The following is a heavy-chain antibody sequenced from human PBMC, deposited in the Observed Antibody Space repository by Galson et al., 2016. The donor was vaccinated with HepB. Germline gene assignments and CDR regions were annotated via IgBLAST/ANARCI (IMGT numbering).Heavy chain of an antibody. D-gene: IGHD2-21*02. V-gene: IGHV3-48*03. CDR1: GFTFSSYE. CDR2: ISSGGRNI. CDR3: VRDHSVVPATAYNWFDP. J-gene: IGHJ5*02. Sequence: SLRLSCAASGFTFSSYEMNWVRQAPGQGLEWVPFISSGGRNIYYTDSVKGRFTISRDNAKNTLYLEMNSLRAEDTAVYNCVRDHSVVPATAYNWFDPWGQGTLVTVSS.